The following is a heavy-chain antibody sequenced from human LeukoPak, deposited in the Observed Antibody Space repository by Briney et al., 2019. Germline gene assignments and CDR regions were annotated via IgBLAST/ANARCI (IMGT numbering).Heavy chain of an antibody. V-gene: IGHV6-1*01. Sequence: SQTLSLTCAISGDSVSSNSAAWSWIRQSPSRGLEWLGRTYFRSKWYNDYAVFVQSRITIKADTSKNQFSLQLNSVTPEDTAVYYCAKGYYGMDVWGQGTTVTVSS. CDR2: TYFRSKWYN. J-gene: IGHJ6*02. CDR3: AKGYYGMDV. CDR1: GDSVSSNSAA.